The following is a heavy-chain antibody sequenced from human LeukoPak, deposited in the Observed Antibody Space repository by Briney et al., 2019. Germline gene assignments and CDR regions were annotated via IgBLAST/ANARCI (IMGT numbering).Heavy chain of an antibody. J-gene: IGHJ4*02. CDR1: GFTFSSYA. CDR2: ISGSGGST. CDR3: AKLDRDGYIQPYYFDY. Sequence: GGSLRLSCAASGFTFSSYAMSWVRQAPGKGLEWASAISGSGGSTYYADSVKGRFTISRDNSKNTLYLQMNSLRAEDTAVYYCAKLDRDGYIQPYYFDYWGQGTLVTVSS. D-gene: IGHD5-24*01. V-gene: IGHV3-23*01.